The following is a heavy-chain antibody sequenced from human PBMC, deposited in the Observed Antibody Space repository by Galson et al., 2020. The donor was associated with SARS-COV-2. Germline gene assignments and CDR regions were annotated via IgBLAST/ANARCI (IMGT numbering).Heavy chain of an antibody. CDR1: GYTFINYD. CDR3: ARGGDFDY. CDR2: VNPYNGKS. J-gene: IGHJ4*02. D-gene: IGHD3-16*01. Sequence: ASVKVSCKTSGYTFINYDINWVRQVAGQGLEWVGWVNPYNGKSVSAQKFQGRVTITTSTLTGTAYMELSGLKSEDTAVYFCARGGDFDYWGQGTLISVSS. V-gene: IGHV1-8*01.